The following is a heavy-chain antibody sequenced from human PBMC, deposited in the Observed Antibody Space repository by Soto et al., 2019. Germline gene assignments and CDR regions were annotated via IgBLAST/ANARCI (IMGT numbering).Heavy chain of an antibody. D-gene: IGHD2-21*02. J-gene: IGHJ5*02. CDR1: GGSISSYY. CDR2: IYYSGST. Sequence: QVQLQESGPGLVKPSETLSLTCTVSGGSISSYYWSWIRQPPGKGLEWIGYIYYSGSTNYNPSLKSRVTISVDTSKNQFSLKLSSVTAADTAVYYCARHGVVTAIWYNWFDPWGQGTLVTVSS. V-gene: IGHV4-59*08. CDR3: ARHGVVTAIWYNWFDP.